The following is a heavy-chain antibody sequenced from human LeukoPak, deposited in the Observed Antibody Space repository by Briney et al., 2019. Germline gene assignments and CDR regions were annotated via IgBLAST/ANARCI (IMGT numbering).Heavy chain of an antibody. CDR3: ARLAAAPYKNWFDP. V-gene: IGHV4-39*01. D-gene: IGHD6-25*01. CDR2: IYYSGST. CDR1: GGSISSSSYY. Sequence: SETLSLTCTAPGGSISSSSYYWGWIRQPPGKGLEWIGSIYYSGSTYYNPSLKSRVTISVDTSKNQFSLKLSSVTAADTAVYYCARLAAAPYKNWFDPWGQGTLVTVSS. J-gene: IGHJ5*02.